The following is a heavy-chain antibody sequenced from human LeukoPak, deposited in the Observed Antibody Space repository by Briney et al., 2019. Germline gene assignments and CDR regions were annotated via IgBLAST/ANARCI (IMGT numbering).Heavy chain of an antibody. Sequence: SETLSLTCTVSGGSISSHYWSWIRQPPGKGLEWIGYIYYSGTTNYNPSLKSRVTISVDTSKDQFSLKLSSVTAADTAVYYCARGGFCGSGGCYWRSAFDFWGQGTMVTVSS. CDR3: ARGGFCGSGGCYWRSAFDF. V-gene: IGHV4-59*11. J-gene: IGHJ3*01. CDR2: IYYSGTT. D-gene: IGHD2-15*01. CDR1: GGSISSHY.